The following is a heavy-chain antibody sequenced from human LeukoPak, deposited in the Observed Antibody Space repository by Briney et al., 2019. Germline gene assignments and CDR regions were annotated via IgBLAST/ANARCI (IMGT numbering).Heavy chain of an antibody. CDR1: GFTFSSYS. CDR3: ARVHCSGGSCYGFDY. CDR2: ISSSSSYI. Sequence: GGSLRLSCAASGFTFSSYSMNWVRQAPGKGLEWVSSISSSSSYIYYADSVKGRFTISRDNAKNSLYLQMNSLRAEDTAVYYCARVHCSGGSCYGFDYWGQGTLVTVSS. J-gene: IGHJ4*02. V-gene: IGHV3-21*04. D-gene: IGHD2-15*01.